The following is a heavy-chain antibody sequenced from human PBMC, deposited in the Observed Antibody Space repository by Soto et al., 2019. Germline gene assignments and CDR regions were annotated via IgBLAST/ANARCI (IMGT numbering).Heavy chain of an antibody. D-gene: IGHD2-21*02. CDR2: IVVGSGNT. Sequence: VKVYCKASGFTFTSSPVQWVRQDSEKRLAWIGWIVVGSGNTNYAQKFQERVTITRDMSTSTAYMELSSLRSEDTAVYYCAAEYWGGDCGMWAFDIWGQGTMVTVS. CDR3: AAEYWGGDCGMWAFDI. V-gene: IGHV1-58*01. J-gene: IGHJ3*02. CDR1: GFTFTSSP.